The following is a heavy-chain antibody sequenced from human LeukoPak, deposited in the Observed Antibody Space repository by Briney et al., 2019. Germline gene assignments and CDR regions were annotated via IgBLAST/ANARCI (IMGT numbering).Heavy chain of an antibody. CDR3: ARGAGYCSSTTCSDYYYMDV. CDR2: IKQDGSEK. Sequence: GGSLRLSCAASGLTFSSYWMSWVRQAPGKGLEWVANIKQDGSEKYYVESVKSRLTISRDNAKNSLYLQMNSLRAEDTAVYYCARGAGYCSSTTCSDYYYMDVWGKGTTVTVSS. J-gene: IGHJ6*03. D-gene: IGHD2-2*01. V-gene: IGHV3-7*01. CDR1: GLTFSSYW.